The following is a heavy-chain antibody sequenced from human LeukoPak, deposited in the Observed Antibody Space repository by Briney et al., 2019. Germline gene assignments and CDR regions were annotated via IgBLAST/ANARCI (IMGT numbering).Heavy chain of an antibody. J-gene: IGHJ4*02. Sequence: SETLSLTCAVYGGSFSGYYWSWIRQPPGKGLEWIGEINHSGSTNYNPSLKSRVTISVDTSKNQFSLKLSSVTAADTAVYYCATRYYDSSGYRPDFDYWGQGTLVTVSS. CDR1: GGSFSGYY. CDR2: INHSGST. V-gene: IGHV4-34*01. D-gene: IGHD3-22*01. CDR3: ATRYYDSSGYRPDFDY.